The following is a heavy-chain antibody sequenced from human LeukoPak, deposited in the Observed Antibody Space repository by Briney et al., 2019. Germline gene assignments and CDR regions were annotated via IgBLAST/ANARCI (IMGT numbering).Heavy chain of an antibody. V-gene: IGHV3-30*18. CDR2: ISYDGSNK. CDR1: GFTFSSYG. D-gene: IGHD3-9*01. Sequence: PGRSLRLSCAASGFTFSSYGMHWVRQVPGKGLEWVAVISYDGSNKYYADSVKGRFTISRDNSKNTLYLQMNSLRAEDTAVYYCAKEGSYYDILTGYYDYWGQGTLVTVSS. CDR3: AKEGSYYDILTGYYDY. J-gene: IGHJ4*02.